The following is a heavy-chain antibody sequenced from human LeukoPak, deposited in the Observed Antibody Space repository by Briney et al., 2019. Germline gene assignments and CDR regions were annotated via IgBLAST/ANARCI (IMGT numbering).Heavy chain of an antibody. V-gene: IGHV4-61*02. Sequence: SETLSLTCTVSGGSISSGSYYWSWIRQPAGKGLEWIGCIYISGSTNYNPSLKSRVTISVATSKTQCSLKLSSVTAADTAVYYCARADGSGSLLDYWGQGTLVTVSS. J-gene: IGHJ4*02. D-gene: IGHD3-10*01. CDR2: IYISGST. CDR1: GGSISSGSYY. CDR3: ARADGSGSLLDY.